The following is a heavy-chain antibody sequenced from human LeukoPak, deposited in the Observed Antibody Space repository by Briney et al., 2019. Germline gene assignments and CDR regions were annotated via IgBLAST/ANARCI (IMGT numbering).Heavy chain of an antibody. J-gene: IGHJ4*02. V-gene: IGHV4-39*01. Sequence: SETLSLTCTVSGGSISSSSYYWGWIRQPPGKGLEWIGSIYYSGSTYYNPSLKSRVTISVDTSENQFSLKLSSVTAADTAVYYCAASQTKWFGELSGIFDYWGQGTLVTVSS. CDR1: GGSISSSSYY. CDR3: AASQTKWFGELSGIFDY. CDR2: IYYSGST. D-gene: IGHD3-10*01.